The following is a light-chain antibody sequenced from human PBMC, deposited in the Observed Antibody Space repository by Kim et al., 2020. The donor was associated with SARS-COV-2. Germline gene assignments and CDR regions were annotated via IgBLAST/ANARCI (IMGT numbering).Light chain of an antibody. CDR1: KLGDKY. CDR3: QAWDSSTVV. J-gene: IGLJ2*01. CDR2: QDS. V-gene: IGLV3-1*01. Sequence: SYELTQPPSVSVSPGQTASITCSGDKLGDKYACWHQQKPGQSPALVIYQDSKRPSGIPERFSGSNSGNTATLTISGTQAMDEADYYCQAWDSSTVVFGGGTQLTVL.